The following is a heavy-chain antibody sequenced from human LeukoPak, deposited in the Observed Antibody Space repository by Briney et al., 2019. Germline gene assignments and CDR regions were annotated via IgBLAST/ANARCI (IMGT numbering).Heavy chain of an antibody. Sequence: PSETLSLTCAVSGGSISSSGYSWSWLRQPPGKGLEWIGHIYHSGSTYYNPSLKSRVTISVDRSKNQFSLKLSSVTAAGTAVYYCARSYGSGSYSYGMDVWGQGTAVTVSS. CDR2: IYHSGST. D-gene: IGHD3-10*01. V-gene: IGHV4-30-2*01. CDR1: GGSISSSGYS. CDR3: ARSYGSGSYSYGMDV. J-gene: IGHJ6*02.